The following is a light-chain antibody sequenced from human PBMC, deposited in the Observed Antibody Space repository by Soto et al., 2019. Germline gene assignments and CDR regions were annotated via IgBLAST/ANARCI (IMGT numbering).Light chain of an antibody. CDR3: QVWDSTADHPV. CDR2: DDS. Sequence: SSELTQPPSVSVAPGQTASLTCGGEKIGSKSVHWYQQKPGQAPVLVVYDDSDRPSGISERFSGSNSGNTATLTISRVEAGDEADYCCQVWDSTADHPVFGGGTKLTVL. CDR1: KIGSKS. V-gene: IGLV3-21*02. J-gene: IGLJ2*01.